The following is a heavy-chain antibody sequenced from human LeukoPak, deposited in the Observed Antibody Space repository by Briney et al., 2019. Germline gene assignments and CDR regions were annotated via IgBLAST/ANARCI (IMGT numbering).Heavy chain of an antibody. CDR1: GFTFDDYA. Sequence: GGSLRLSCAASGFTFDDYAMHWVRQAPGKGLEWVSAISGSGGSTYYADSVKGRFTISRDNSKNTLYLQMNSLRAEDTAVYYCAKTPLGVVPAARFDYWGQGTLVTVSS. CDR3: AKTPLGVVPAARFDY. D-gene: IGHD2-2*01. CDR2: ISGSGGST. J-gene: IGHJ4*02. V-gene: IGHV3-23*01.